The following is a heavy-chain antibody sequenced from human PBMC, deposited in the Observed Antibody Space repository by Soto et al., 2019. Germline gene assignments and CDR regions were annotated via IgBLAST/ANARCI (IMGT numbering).Heavy chain of an antibody. J-gene: IGHJ4*02. D-gene: IGHD5-12*01. CDR1: GGTFSSYA. Sequence: QVQLVQSGAEVRQPASSVKVSCKTSGGTFSSYAISWVRQAPGQGLEWMGGIVPIVDTSTYAQKFQGRVTITADESTSPVYMELSSLRSDDPAVYYCVSVVAIPGYPDNWVQGTLVTVSS. CDR2: IVPIVDTS. CDR3: VSVVAIPGYPDN. V-gene: IGHV1-69*12.